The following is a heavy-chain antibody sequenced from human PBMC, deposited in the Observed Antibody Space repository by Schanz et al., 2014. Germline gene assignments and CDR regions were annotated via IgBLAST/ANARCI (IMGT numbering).Heavy chain of an antibody. D-gene: IGHD4-17*01. CDR2: IWFDGNNK. CDR3: AKDPHRDYGGKPQTFDI. J-gene: IGHJ3*02. Sequence: HVQLVESGGGVVQPGRSLRLSCAASGFTFSAYGMHWVRQAPGKGLEWVAVIWFDGNNKFYADSVKGRFTISRDNSKNTLYLQMSSLRAEDTALYYCAKDPHRDYGGKPQTFDIWGQGTMVTVSS. V-gene: IGHV3-33*06. CDR1: GFTFSAYG.